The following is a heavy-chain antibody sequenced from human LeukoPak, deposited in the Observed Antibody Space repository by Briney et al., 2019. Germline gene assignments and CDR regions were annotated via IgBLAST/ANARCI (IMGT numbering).Heavy chain of an antibody. Sequence: PGGSLRLSCAASGFTFSSYSMNWVRQAPGNGLEWVSSISSSSYIYYADSVKGRFTISRDNAKNSLYLQMNSLRAEDTAVYYCARAPFSSSYDYWGQGTLVTVSS. CDR2: ISSSSYI. CDR1: GFTFSSYS. J-gene: IGHJ4*02. V-gene: IGHV3-21*01. D-gene: IGHD6-13*01. CDR3: ARAPFSSSYDY.